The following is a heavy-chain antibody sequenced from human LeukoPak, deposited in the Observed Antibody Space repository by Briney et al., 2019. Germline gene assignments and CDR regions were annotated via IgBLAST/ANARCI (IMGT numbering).Heavy chain of an antibody. CDR3: AREYRQWLVRYNDGRDV. CDR1: GFTFSSYE. D-gene: IGHD6-19*01. CDR2: ISSSGSTI. V-gene: IGHV3-48*03. Sequence: PGGSLRLSCAASGFTFSSYEMNWVRQAPGKGLEWVSYISSSGSTIYYADSVKGRFTISRDNTKKSLYLQMNSLRVEDTAVYYCAREYRQWLVRYNDGRDVWGKGTTVTVSS. J-gene: IGHJ6*04.